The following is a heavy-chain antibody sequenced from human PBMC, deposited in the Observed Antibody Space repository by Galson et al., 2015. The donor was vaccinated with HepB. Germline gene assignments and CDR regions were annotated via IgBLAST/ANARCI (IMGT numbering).Heavy chain of an antibody. CDR3: AKDSLLGYYYDSSGYYYFGDAFDI. J-gene: IGHJ3*02. D-gene: IGHD3-22*01. Sequence: SLRLSCAASGFTFSSYAMHWVRQAPGKGLEWVAVISYDGSNKYYADSVKGRFTISRDNSKNTLYLQMNSLRAEDTAVYYCAKDSLLGYYYDSSGYYYFGDAFDIWGQGTMVTVSS. V-gene: IGHV3-30-3*01. CDR2: ISYDGSNK. CDR1: GFTFSSYA.